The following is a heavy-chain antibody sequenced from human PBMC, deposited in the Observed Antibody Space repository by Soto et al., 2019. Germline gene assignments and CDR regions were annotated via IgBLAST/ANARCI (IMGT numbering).Heavy chain of an antibody. CDR2: ISTDNGNT. V-gene: IGHV1-18*01. J-gene: IGHJ6*02. CDR3: ARRIPFGYGMDV. Sequence: GASVKVSCKSSGYTFTTSGISWVRQAPGQGLEWMGWISTDNGNTNYAQHLQGRVSMTTDTSTSTAYMDLRSLRSDDTAVYYCARRIPFGYGMDVWGQGTTVTVSS. CDR1: GYTFTTSG. D-gene: IGHD2-21*01.